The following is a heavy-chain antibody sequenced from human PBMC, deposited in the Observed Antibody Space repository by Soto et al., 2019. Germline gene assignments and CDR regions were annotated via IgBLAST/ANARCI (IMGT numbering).Heavy chain of an antibody. V-gene: IGHV4-30-4*01. CDR3: AREQLLWFGDVLDV. Sequence: PSETLSLTCTVSGGSISSGDYYWSWIRQPPGKGLEWIGYIYYSGSTYYNPSLKSRVTISVDTSKNQFSLKLSSVTAADTAVYYCAREQLLWFGDVLDVWGQGTTVTVSS. J-gene: IGHJ6*02. CDR2: IYYSGST. D-gene: IGHD3-10*01. CDR1: GGSISSGDYY.